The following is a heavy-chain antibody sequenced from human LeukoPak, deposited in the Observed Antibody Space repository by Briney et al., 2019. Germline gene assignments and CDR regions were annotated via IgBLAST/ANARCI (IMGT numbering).Heavy chain of an antibody. V-gene: IGHV3-23*01. CDR1: GFPFSNYP. CDR2: ISSSGSPI. J-gene: IGHJ6*04. D-gene: IGHD5-18*01. Sequence: PGGSLRLSCAASGFPFSNYPMNWVRQAPGKGLEWVSYISSSGSPIYYADSVKGRLTISRDNSKSTLYLQMNSLRAEDTAVYYCAKVLSGYTYGPWDVWGKGTTVVVSS. CDR3: AKVLSGYTYGPWDV.